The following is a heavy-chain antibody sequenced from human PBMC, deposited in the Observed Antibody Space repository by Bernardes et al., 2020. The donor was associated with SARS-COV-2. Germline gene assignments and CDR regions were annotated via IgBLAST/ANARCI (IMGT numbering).Heavy chain of an antibody. CDR3: ANYDYVWGSEPADY. V-gene: IGHV3-23*01. CDR2: ISGSGGST. J-gene: IGHJ4*02. D-gene: IGHD3-16*01. CDR1: GFTFSSYA. Sequence: GGSLRLSCAASGFTFSSYAMSWVRQAPGKGLEWVSAISGSGGSTYYADSVKGRFTISRDNSKNTLYLQMNSLRAEDTAVYYCANYDYVWGSEPADYWGQGTLVTVSS.